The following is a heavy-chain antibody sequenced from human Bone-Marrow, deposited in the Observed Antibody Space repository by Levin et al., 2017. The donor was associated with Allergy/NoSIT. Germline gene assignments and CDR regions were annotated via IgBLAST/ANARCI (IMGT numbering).Heavy chain of an antibody. CDR1: RFTVSSTY. Sequence: LSLPCAASRFTVSSTYMSWVRQAPGKGPEWVSVIYSGGSTYYADSVKGRFTISRDNSKNTLYLQMNSLRAEDTAVYYCARGWFGELLSHWGQGTLVTVSS. CDR3: ARGWFGELLSH. J-gene: IGHJ4*02. V-gene: IGHV3-53*01. CDR2: IYSGGST. D-gene: IGHD3-10*01.